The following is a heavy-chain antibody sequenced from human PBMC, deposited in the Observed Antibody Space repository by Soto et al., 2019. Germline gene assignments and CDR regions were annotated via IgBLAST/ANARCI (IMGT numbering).Heavy chain of an antibody. CDR3: ARELPPDL. V-gene: IGHV3-53*01. Sequence: EVQVVESGGGLIHPGGSLRLSCAASGFTVSSKYMTWVRQAPGKGLEWVSILWSAGLTYYADSVKGRFTISRDNSKNTVYLQMKSLRVDDSAVYYCARELPPDLWGQGTLVTVSS. J-gene: IGHJ5*02. D-gene: IGHD2-15*01. CDR1: GFTVSSKY. CDR2: LWSAGLT.